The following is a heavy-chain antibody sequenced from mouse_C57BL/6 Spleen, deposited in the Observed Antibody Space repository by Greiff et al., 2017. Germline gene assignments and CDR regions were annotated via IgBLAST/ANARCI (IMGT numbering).Heavy chain of an antibody. J-gene: IGHJ1*03. CDR2: IDPETGGT. D-gene: IGHD1-1*01. CDR3: TRGSYYGSSRYFDV. Sequence: QVQLQQSGAELVRPGASVTLSCKASGYTFTDYEMHWVKQTPVHGLEWIGAIDPETGGTAYNQKFKGKAILTADKSSSTAYMELRSLTSEDSAVYYCTRGSYYGSSRYFDVWGTGTTVTVSS. CDR1: GYTFTDYE. V-gene: IGHV1-15*01.